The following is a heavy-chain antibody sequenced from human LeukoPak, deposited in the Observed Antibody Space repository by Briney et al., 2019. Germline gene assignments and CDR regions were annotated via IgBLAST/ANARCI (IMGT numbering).Heavy chain of an antibody. V-gene: IGHV3-66*02. CDR1: GFTFSSSY. Sequence: GGSLRLSCAASGFTFSSSYMSWFRQAPGKGLEWVSVIYSGGSTYYADSVKGRFTISRDNSKNTLYLQMNSLRAEDTAVYYCARGTIFGVVITDDWFDPWGQGTLVTVSS. D-gene: IGHD3-3*01. CDR3: ARGTIFGVVITDDWFDP. CDR2: IYSGGST. J-gene: IGHJ5*02.